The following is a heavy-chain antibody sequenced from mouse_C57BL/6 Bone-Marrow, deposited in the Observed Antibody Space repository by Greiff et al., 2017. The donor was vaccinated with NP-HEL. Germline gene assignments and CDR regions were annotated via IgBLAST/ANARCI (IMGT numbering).Heavy chain of an antibody. V-gene: IGHV1-64*01. CDR1: GYTFTSYW. CDR3: ARLGGYSFAY. D-gene: IGHD2-3*01. Sequence: QVHVKQPGAELVKPGASVKLSCKASGYTFTSYWMHWVKQRPGQGLEWIGMIHPNSGSTNYNEKFKSKATLTVDKSSSTAYMQLSSLTSEDSAVYYCARLGGYSFAYWGQGTLVTVSA. CDR2: IHPNSGST. J-gene: IGHJ3*01.